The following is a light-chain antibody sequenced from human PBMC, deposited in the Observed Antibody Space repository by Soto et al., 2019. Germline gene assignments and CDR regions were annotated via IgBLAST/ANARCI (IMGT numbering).Light chain of an antibody. CDR2: WAY. J-gene: IGKJ1*01. V-gene: IGKV4-1*01. CDR1: QSVLYSSSNKSY. CDR3: QQYYSTPRT. Sequence: DLVMTQSPDSLAVSLAGRATTNCLSSQSVLYSSSNKSYLVWYQQKVGQPPKRLIYWAYTRESGVPDRFSGSGSGADFTLTISSLQAEDVAVYYCQQYYSTPRTFGQGTKVEIK.